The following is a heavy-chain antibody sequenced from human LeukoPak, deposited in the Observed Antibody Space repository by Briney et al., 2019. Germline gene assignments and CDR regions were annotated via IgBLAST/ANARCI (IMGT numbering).Heavy chain of an antibody. CDR3: ARDLDIVATIQYYYYYGMDV. CDR2: INPSGGST. CDR1: GYTFTSYY. D-gene: IGHD5-12*01. Sequence: ASVKVSCKASGYTFTSYYMHWVRQAPGQGLEWMGIINPSGGSTSYAQKFQGRVTMTRNTSTSTVYMELSSLRSEDTAVYYCARDLDIVATIQYYYYYGMDVWGQGTTVTVSS. J-gene: IGHJ6*02. V-gene: IGHV1-46*01.